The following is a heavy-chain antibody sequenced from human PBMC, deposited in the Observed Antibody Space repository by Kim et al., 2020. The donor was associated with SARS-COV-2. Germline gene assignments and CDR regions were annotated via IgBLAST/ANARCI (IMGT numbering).Heavy chain of an antibody. D-gene: IGHD3-9*01. CDR3: ARDRLLRYFDWFLDY. Sequence: ASVKVSCKASGYTFTSYAMHWVRQAPGQRLEWMGWINAGNGNTKYSQKFQGRVTITRDTSASTAYMELSSLRSEDTAVYYCARDRLLRYFDWFLDYWGQGTLVTVSS. CDR2: INAGNGNT. V-gene: IGHV1-3*01. J-gene: IGHJ4*02. CDR1: GYTFTSYA.